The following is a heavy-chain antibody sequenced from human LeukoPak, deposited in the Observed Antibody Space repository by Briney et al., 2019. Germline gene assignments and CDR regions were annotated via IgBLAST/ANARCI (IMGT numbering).Heavy chain of an antibody. CDR2: MYYGGTT. J-gene: IGHJ4*02. Sequence: SETLSLTCTVSGGSISSRTNYWGWVRQSPGKGLEWIGSMYYGGTTHYNPSLKSRVTISVDTSKNQFSLKLSSVTAADTAVYYCARGGDGYIDYWGQGTLVTVSS. CDR1: GGSISSRTNY. V-gene: IGHV4-39*07. D-gene: IGHD5-24*01. CDR3: ARGGDGYIDY.